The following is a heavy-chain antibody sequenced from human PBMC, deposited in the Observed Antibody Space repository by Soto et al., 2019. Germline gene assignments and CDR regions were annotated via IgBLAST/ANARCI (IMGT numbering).Heavy chain of an antibody. CDR1: GGTFSSYA. Sequence: GASVKVSCKASGGTFSSYAISWVRQAPGQGLEWMGGVIPIFGTANYAQKFQGRVTITADESTSTAYMELSSLRSEDTAVYYCARFGRRDYYDSSGYYNWGQGTLVTVSA. V-gene: IGHV1-69*13. J-gene: IGHJ4*02. D-gene: IGHD3-22*01. CDR2: VIPIFGTA. CDR3: ARFGRRDYYDSSGYYN.